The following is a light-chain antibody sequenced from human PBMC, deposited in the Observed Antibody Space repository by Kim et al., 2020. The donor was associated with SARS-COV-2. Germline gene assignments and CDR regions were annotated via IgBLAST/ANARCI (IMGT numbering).Light chain of an antibody. CDR3: NSRDSNDNVL. CDR1: SLRSYY. V-gene: IGLV3-19*01. Sequence: SSELTQDPAVSVALGQTFRITCQGDSLRSYYATWYQQKPGQAPILVIYGKNNRPSGIPDRFSGSSSGNTAPLTITGTQAGDEADYYCNSRDSNDNVLFGGGTKLTVL. CDR2: GKN. J-gene: IGLJ2*01.